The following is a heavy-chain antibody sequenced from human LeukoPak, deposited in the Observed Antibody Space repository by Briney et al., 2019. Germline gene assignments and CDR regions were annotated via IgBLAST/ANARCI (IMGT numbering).Heavy chain of an antibody. V-gene: IGHV4-59*01. J-gene: IGHJ4*02. D-gene: IGHD6-19*01. CDR2: VHYTGST. Sequence: SETLSLTCTVSGGSISTYYWSWIRQPPGKGLGWIGYVHYTGSTNYNPSLKSRVTISVDTSKNQFSLKLSSVTAADTALYYCARTIDSGASDYWGQGTLVTVSS. CDR1: GGSISTYY. CDR3: ARTIDSGASDY.